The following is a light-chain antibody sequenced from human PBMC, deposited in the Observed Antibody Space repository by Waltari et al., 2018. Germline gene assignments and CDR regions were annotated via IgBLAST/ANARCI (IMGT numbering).Light chain of an antibody. CDR1: QSISSN. Sequence: EIVMTQSPATLSVSPGERATLPCRASQSISSNLAWYQQKPGQAPRLLMSGASTRAAGLPPRFSGSGSGTEFTLTISSLQSEDFAVYYCQQYDNWPRTFGQGTRVEIK. V-gene: IGKV3-15*01. CDR2: GAS. CDR3: QQYDNWPRT. J-gene: IGKJ1*01.